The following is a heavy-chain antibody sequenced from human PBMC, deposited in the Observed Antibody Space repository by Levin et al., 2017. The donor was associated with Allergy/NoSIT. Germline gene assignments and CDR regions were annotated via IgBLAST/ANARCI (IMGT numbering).Heavy chain of an antibody. CDR2: IRYSGST. J-gene: IGHJ4*02. D-gene: IGHD1-1*01. CDR1: GASINTGNYY. CDR3: ARARGGDPTYNVLGH. Sequence: SETLSLTCTVSGASINTGNYYWSWIRQHAGKGLEYIGYIRYSGSTYYSPSLRSRVTILVDASKNQFSLKLTAVTAADTAVYYCARARGGDPTYNVLGHWGQGTRVTVSS. V-gene: IGHV4-31*03.